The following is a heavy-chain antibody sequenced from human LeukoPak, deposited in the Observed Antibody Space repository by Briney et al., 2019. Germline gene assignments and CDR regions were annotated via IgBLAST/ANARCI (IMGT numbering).Heavy chain of an antibody. CDR3: ARGAYCGGDCYSLFDY. CDR1: GFTFSSYS. J-gene: IGHJ4*02. Sequence: GGSLRLSCAASGFTFSSYSMNWVRQAPGKGLEWVSSISSSSSYIYYADSVKGRFTISRDNAKNSLYLQMNSLRAEDTAVYYCARGAYCGGDCYSLFDYWGQGTLVTVSS. V-gene: IGHV3-21*01. CDR2: ISSSSSYI. D-gene: IGHD2-21*02.